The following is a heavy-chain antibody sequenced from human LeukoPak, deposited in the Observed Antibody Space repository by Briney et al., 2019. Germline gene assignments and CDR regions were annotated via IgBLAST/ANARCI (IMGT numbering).Heavy chain of an antibody. J-gene: IGHJ3*02. V-gene: IGHV4-59*01. CDR2: IYYSGST. D-gene: IGHD2-2*01. CDR1: RGSISNYY. CDR3: ATELGSNAFDI. Sequence: SETLSLTCTVSRGSISNYYWSWIRQPPGKGLEWIGYIYYSGSTNYNPSLKSRVTISVDTSKNQFSLKLSSVTAADTAVYYCATELGSNAFDIWGQGTMVTVSS.